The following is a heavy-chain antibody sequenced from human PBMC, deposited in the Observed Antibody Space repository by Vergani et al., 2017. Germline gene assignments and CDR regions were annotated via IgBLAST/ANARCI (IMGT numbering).Heavy chain of an antibody. CDR1: GFTFSSYS. CDR2: ISSSSSYI. Sequence: EVQLVESGGGLVKPGGSLRLSCAASGFTFSSYSMNWVRQAPGKGLEWVSSISSSSSYIYYADSVKGRFTISRDNAKNSLYLQMNSLRAEDTAVYYCARAMTTVTPGEFDYWGQGTLVTVSS. CDR3: ARAMTTVTPGEFDY. J-gene: IGHJ4*02. V-gene: IGHV3-21*01. D-gene: IGHD4-11*01.